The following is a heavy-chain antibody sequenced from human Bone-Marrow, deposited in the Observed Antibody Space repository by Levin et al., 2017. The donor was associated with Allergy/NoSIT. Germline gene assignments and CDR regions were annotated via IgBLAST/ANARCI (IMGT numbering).Heavy chain of an antibody. V-gene: IGHV2-70*04. CDR2: IDWDDDK. Sequence: TLSLTCSFSGFSLRTTRMSVNWIRQPPGKALEWLARIDWDDDKLYSTSLKTRLTISKDTSKNQVVLTMTDMEPVDTGTYYCARIGPGDTGYYGMDVWGQGTTVTVSS. CDR3: ARIGPGDTGYYGMDV. J-gene: IGHJ6*02. D-gene: IGHD1-14*01. CDR1: GFSLRTTRMS.